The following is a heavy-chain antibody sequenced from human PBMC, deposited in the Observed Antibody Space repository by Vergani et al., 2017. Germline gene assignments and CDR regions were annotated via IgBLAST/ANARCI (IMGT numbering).Heavy chain of an antibody. J-gene: IGHJ4*02. CDR3: ARSRIYYGAGSPDY. CDR1: GASVNSYY. D-gene: IGHD3-10*01. CDR2: VSFRGDT. Sequence: QVKLQESGPGLVKPSETLFLTCTVSGASVNSYYWRWIRQPPGKGLEWMGYVSFRGDTLYDPSVKGRMTISLNTSSNQFSLYLTSVTAADTAVYYCARSRIYYGAGSPDYWGQGTLVTVSS. V-gene: IGHV4-59*02.